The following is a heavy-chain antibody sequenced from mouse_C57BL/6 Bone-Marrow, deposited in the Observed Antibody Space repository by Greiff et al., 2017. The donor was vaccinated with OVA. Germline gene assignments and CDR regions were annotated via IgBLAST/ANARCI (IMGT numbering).Heavy chain of an antibody. CDR3: TTGGGNYGDY. CDR1: GFNIKDDY. D-gene: IGHD2-1*01. J-gene: IGHJ2*01. Sequence: VQLQQSGAELVRPGASVKLSCTASGFNIKDDYMHWVKQRPEQGLEWIGWIDPENGDTEYASKFQGKATITADTSSNTAYLQLSSLTSEDTAVDYCTTGGGNYGDYWGQGTTLTVSS. CDR2: IDPENGDT. V-gene: IGHV14-4*01.